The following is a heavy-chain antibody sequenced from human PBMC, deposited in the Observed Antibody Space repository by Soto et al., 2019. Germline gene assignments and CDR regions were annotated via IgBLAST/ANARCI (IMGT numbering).Heavy chain of an antibody. CDR3: AKADPLGYCSSTSCHYYYYYGMDV. V-gene: IGHV3-30*18. D-gene: IGHD2-2*01. CDR2: ISYDGSNK. J-gene: IGHJ6*02. Sequence: QVQLVESGGGVGQPGRSLRLSCAASGFTFSSYGMHWVRQAPGKGLEWVAVISYDGSNKYYADSVKGRFTISRDNSKNTLYLQLNSLRAEDTAVYYCAKADPLGYCSSTSCHYYYYYGMDVWGQGTTVTVSS. CDR1: GFTFSSYG.